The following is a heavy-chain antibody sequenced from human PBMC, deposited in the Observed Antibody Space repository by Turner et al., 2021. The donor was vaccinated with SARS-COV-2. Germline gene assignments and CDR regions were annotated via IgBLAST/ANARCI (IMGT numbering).Heavy chain of an antibody. V-gene: IGHV1-24*01. D-gene: IGHD3-3*01. J-gene: IGHJ5*02. CDR1: GDTLTELS. CDR3: ATLPSPHHDFWSGYYVFDP. CDR2: FDPEDGET. Sequence: QVQLVQSGAEVKKPGASVKVSCKVSGDTLTELSMHWVRQAPGKGLEWMGGFDPEDGETIYAQKCQGRVTMTEDTSTDTAYMELSSLRSEDTAVYYCATLPSPHHDFWSGYYVFDPWGQGTLVTVSS.